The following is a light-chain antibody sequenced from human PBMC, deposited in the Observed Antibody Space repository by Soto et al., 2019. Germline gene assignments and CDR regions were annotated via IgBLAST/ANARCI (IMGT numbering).Light chain of an antibody. CDR2: NVT. CDR3: CSYAGIYV. V-gene: IGLV2-11*01. J-gene: IGLJ1*01. Sequence: QSALTQPRSVSGSPGQSVIISCTGISNSVYGYIFVSWYRQDPDKAPKLILYNVTQRPSGVPDRFSGSKSGNTASLTISGLQAEDEADYFCCSYAGIYVFGTGTKVTVL. CDR1: SNSVYGYIF.